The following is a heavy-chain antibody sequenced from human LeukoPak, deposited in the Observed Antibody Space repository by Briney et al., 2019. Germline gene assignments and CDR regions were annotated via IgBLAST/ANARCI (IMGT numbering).Heavy chain of an antibody. CDR1: GFTFSSYS. CDR3: ARVSGQWLTYYYYYMDV. J-gene: IGHJ6*03. D-gene: IGHD6-19*01. CDR2: ITTSSSYI. V-gene: IGHV3-21*04. Sequence: GGSLRLSCAASGFTFSSYSMNWVRQAPGKGLEWVSSITTSSSYIYYADSVKGRFTVPRDNARNSLYLQMNSLRAEDTALYYCARVSGQWLTYYYYYMDVWGKGTTVTISS.